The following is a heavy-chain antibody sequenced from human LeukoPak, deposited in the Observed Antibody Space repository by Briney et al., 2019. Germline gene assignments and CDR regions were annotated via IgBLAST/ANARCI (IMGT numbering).Heavy chain of an antibody. J-gene: IGHJ4*02. Sequence: PGGSLSLSCEASGFTFSNYAMSWVRQAPGKGLEWVSGICGHGISIYYADSVKGRFTISRDNSKNTLYLQMNSLRAEDTAVYYCAKGEVVVTAPLYWGQGTLVTVSS. D-gene: IGHD2-21*02. CDR3: AKGEVVVTAPLY. CDR2: ICGHGISI. V-gene: IGHV3-23*01. CDR1: GFTFSNYA.